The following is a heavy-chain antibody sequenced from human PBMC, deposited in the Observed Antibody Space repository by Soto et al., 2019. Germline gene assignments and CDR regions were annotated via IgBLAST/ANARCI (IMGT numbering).Heavy chain of an antibody. CDR3: ARVGGYYYDSSGHHY. D-gene: IGHD3-22*01. Sequence: ASVKVSCKASRYTFTSYAMHWVRQAPGQRLEWMGWINAGNGNTKYSQKFQGRVTITRDTSASTAYMELSSLRSEDTAVYYCARVGGYYYDSSGHHYWGQGTLVTVSS. CDR1: RYTFTSYA. CDR2: INAGNGNT. V-gene: IGHV1-3*01. J-gene: IGHJ4*02.